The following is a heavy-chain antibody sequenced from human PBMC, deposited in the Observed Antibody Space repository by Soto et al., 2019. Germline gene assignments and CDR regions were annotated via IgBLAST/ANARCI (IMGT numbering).Heavy chain of an antibody. Sequence: QVQLVESGGGVVQPGRSLRLSCAASGFTFSSYAMHWVRQAPGKGLEWVAVISYDGSNKYYADSVKGRFTISRDNSKNTLYLQMNRLRAEDTAVYYCARDRVPVIVVVPAAIRASWFDPWGQGTLVTVSS. J-gene: IGHJ5*02. CDR3: ARDRVPVIVVVPAAIRASWFDP. V-gene: IGHV3-30-3*01. CDR1: GFTFSSYA. CDR2: ISYDGSNK. D-gene: IGHD2-2*02.